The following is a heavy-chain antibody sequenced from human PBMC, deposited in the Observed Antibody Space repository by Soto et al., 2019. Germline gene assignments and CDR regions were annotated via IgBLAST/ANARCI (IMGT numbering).Heavy chain of an antibody. Sequence: QVQLVDSGGGVVQPGRSLRLSCTTSGFIFNTYAMHWVRQAPGKGLEWVAVVSHDGSNTYYADSVKGRFTISRDNSKNTLYLQMNSLRTEDTAVYYCARPGSGYDILSGHYFYYFHAMDVWGQGTTVTVSS. CDR1: GFIFNTYA. J-gene: IGHJ6*02. V-gene: IGHV3-30*04. CDR2: VSHDGSNT. CDR3: ARPGSGYDILSGHYFYYFHAMDV. D-gene: IGHD3-9*01.